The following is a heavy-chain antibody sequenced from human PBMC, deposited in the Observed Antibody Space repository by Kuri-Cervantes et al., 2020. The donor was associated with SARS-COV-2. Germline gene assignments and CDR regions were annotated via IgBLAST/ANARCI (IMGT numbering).Heavy chain of an antibody. D-gene: IGHD4-17*01. V-gene: IGHV3-30-3*01. CDR3: ARDFYGDYVWHFDL. CDR2: ISYDGSNK. CDR1: GFTFSTYA. Sequence: GGSLRLSCAASGFTFSTYAMHWVRQAPGKGLEWVAVISYDGSNKYYADSVRGRFTLSRDNSKNTLYLQMNSLRAEDTAVYYCARDFYGDYVWHFDLWGRGTLVTVSS. J-gene: IGHJ2*01.